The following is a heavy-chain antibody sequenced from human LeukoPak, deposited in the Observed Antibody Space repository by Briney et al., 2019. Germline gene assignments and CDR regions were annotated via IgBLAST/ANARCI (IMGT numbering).Heavy chain of an antibody. J-gene: IGHJ4*02. CDR3: TTEGVVTEAPHFDY. Sequence: GGSLRLSCAASGFTFTNAWMSWVRQAPGKGLEWVGRIKSKTDGGTTDYAAPVKGRFIISRDDSKNTLFLQMNSLKTEDTAVYYCTTEGVVTEAPHFDYWGLGTLVTVSS. CDR1: GFTFTNAW. D-gene: IGHD2-21*02. CDR2: IKSKTDGGTT. V-gene: IGHV3-15*01.